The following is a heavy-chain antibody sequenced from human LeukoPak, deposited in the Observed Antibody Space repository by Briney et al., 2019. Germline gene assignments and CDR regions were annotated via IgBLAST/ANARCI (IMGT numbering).Heavy chain of an antibody. Sequence: SETLSLTCAVSGGSISSSNWWSWVRPPPGKGLEWIGEIYHSGSTNYNPSLKRRVTISVDKSKDQFSLKLSSVTAADTAVYYCARAQGPQYGDLLFFDYWGQGTLVTVSS. CDR2: IYHSGST. V-gene: IGHV4-4*02. J-gene: IGHJ4*02. CDR3: ARAQGPQYGDLLFFDY. D-gene: IGHD4-17*01. CDR1: GGSISSSNW.